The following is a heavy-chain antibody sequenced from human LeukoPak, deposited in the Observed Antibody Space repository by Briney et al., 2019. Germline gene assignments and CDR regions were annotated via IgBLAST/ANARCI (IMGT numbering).Heavy chain of an antibody. CDR2: ISGSGGST. CDR1: GFTVSSYA. CDR3: AKYPYGYSSGWYVY. V-gene: IGHV3-23*01. J-gene: IGHJ4*02. Sequence: PGGSLRLSCAASGFTVSSYAMSWVRQAPGKGLEWVSAISGSGGSTYYADSVKGRFTISRDNSKNTLYLQMNSLRAEDTAVYYCAKYPYGYSSGWYVYWGQGTLVTVSS. D-gene: IGHD6-19*01.